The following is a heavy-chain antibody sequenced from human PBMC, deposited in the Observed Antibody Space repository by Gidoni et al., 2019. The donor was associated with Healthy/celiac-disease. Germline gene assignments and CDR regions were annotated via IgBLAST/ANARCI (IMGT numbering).Heavy chain of an antibody. CDR2: IDWDDDK. CDR1: GFSLSTSGMC. V-gene: IGHV2-70*01. J-gene: IGHJ2*01. Sequence: QVTLRESGPALVKPTQTLTLTCTFSGFSLSTSGMCVSWIRQPPGKALEWLALIDWDDDKYYSTSLKTRLTISKDTSKNQVVLTMTNMDPVDTATYYCARILCSSWTNTDYWYFDLWGRGTLVTVSS. CDR3: ARILCSSWTNTDYWYFDL. D-gene: IGHD3-10*02.